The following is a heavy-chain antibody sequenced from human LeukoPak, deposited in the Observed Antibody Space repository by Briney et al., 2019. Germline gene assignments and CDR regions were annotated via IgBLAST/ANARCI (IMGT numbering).Heavy chain of an antibody. CDR2: IYSGGST. D-gene: IGHD3-9*01. J-gene: IGHJ5*02. CDR3: ARLYYDILTGYGWFDP. V-gene: IGHV3-53*01. Sequence: GGSLRLSCAASGFTVSNNYMSWVRQAPGKGLEWVSLIYSGGSTYYADSAKGRFTISRDNSKNTLYLQMKSLRAEDTAVYYCARLYYDILTGYGWFDPWGQGTLVTVSS. CDR1: GFTVSNNY.